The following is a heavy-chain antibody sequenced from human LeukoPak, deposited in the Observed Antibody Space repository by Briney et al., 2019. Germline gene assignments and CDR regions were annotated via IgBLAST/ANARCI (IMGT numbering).Heavy chain of an antibody. CDR2: IGDTT. Sequence: GGSLRLSCAASGFTFSIYAMSWVRQAPGKGLEWVSAIGDTTYYADSVEGRFTISRDNSKDTVYLQMNSLRAEDTALYYCAREFTTGWYDYWGQGTLVTVSS. V-gene: IGHV3-23*01. CDR3: AREFTTGWYDY. D-gene: IGHD6-19*01. J-gene: IGHJ4*02. CDR1: GFTFSIYA.